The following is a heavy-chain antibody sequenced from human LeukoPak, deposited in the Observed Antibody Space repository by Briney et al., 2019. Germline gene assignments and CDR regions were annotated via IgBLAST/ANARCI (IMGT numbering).Heavy chain of an antibody. V-gene: IGHV3-21*01. Sequence: GGSLRLSCVASEFTFSAYTMSWVRQAPGKGLEWVSSISSSSSYIYYADSVKGRFTISRDNAKNSLYLQMNSLRAEDTAVYYCARAPSSSLYYFDYWGQGTLVTVSS. CDR3: ARAPSSSLYYFDY. J-gene: IGHJ4*02. CDR2: ISSSSSYI. CDR1: EFTFSAYT.